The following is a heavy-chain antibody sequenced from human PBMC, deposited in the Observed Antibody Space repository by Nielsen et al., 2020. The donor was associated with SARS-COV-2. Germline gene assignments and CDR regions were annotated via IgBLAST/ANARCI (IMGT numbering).Heavy chain of an antibody. CDR2: IYSGGST. D-gene: IGHD3-16*01. CDR3: ARGGGSDAFDI. J-gene: IGHJ3*02. CDR1: GFTVSSNY. V-gene: IGHV3-53*01. Sequence: GESLKISCAASGFTVSSNYMSWVRQAPGKGLEWVSVIYSGGSTYYADSVKGRFTISRDNSKNTLYLQMNSLRAEDTAVYHCARGGGSDAFDIWGQGTMVTVSS.